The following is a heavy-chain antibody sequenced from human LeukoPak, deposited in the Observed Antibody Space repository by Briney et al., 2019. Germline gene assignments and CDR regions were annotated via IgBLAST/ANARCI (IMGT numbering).Heavy chain of an antibody. CDR1: GGTFSSYA. CDR2: IIPIFGTA. V-gene: IGHV1-69*05. Sequence: ASVKVSCKASGGTFSSYAISWVRQAPGQGLEWMGGIIPIFGTANYAQKFQGRVTITTDESTSTAYMELSSLRAEDTAVYYCARDQGFTITTSLNYGMDVWGQGTTVTVSS. J-gene: IGHJ6*02. CDR3: ARDQGFTITTSLNYGMDV. D-gene: IGHD1-1*01.